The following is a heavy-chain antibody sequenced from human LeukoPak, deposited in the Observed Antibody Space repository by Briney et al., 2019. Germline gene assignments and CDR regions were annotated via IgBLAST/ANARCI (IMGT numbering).Heavy chain of an antibody. CDR1: GGSISAYY. CDR2: IYYSGST. Sequence: SETLSLTCTVSGGSISAYYWSWIRQPPGKGLEWIGYIYYSGSTNYNPSLKSRVTISVDRSNNQFSLQLNSVTAADTAVYYCARDRGDPAMINWGQGTQVTVSS. V-gene: IGHV4-59*01. D-gene: IGHD5-18*01. J-gene: IGHJ4*02. CDR3: ARDRGDPAMIN.